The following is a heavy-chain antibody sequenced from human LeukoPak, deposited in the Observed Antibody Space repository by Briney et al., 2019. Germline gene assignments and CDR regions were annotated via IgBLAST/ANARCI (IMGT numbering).Heavy chain of an antibody. V-gene: IGHV3-30*02. D-gene: IGHD2-15*01. J-gene: IGHJ4*02. CDR2: IRFDGGNE. Sequence: GGSLRLSCAASGFTFSYYGLSWVRQAPGQGLEWVAFIRFDGGNEYYADSVKGRFTISRDNSKNTLYLQMNGLRAEDTAIYYCATAKGCNGGRCFYYFDKWGRGTRDSVSS. CDR1: GFTFSYYG. CDR3: ATAKGCNGGRCFYYFDK.